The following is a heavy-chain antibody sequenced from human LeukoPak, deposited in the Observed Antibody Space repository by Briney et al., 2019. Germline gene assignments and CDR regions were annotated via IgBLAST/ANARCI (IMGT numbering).Heavy chain of an antibody. D-gene: IGHD2-2*02. CDR3: ARGNPDIVVVPAAILGSDYLDY. V-gene: IGHV4-34*01. Sequence: PSETLSLTCAVYGGSFSGYYWSWIRQPPGKGLEWIGEINHSGSTNYNPSLKSRVTISVDTSKNQFSLKLSSVTAADTAVYYCARGNPDIVVVPAAILGSDYLDYWGQGTLVTVSS. CDR2: INHSGST. J-gene: IGHJ4*02. CDR1: GGSFSGYY.